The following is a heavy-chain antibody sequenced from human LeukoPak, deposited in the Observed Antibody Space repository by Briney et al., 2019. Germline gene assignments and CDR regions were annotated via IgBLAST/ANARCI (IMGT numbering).Heavy chain of an antibody. Sequence: GESLRTSCKGSGYSFTSYWIAWLRQIPGKGLEWMGIIYPGDSDTRYSPSFKGQVTISAEKSINTAYLQWSGLKASDTAMYYCARQIGSSGYFDFWGQGTLVTVSS. J-gene: IGHJ4*02. CDR3: ARQIGSSGYFDF. CDR1: GYSFTSYW. CDR2: IYPGDSDT. V-gene: IGHV5-51*01. D-gene: IGHD6-19*01.